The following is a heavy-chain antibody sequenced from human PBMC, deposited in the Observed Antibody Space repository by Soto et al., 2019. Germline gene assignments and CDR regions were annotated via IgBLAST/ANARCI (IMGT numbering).Heavy chain of an antibody. J-gene: IGHJ4*02. V-gene: IGHV1-2*04. Sequence: AASVKVSCEASGYTFTGYYMHWVRQAPGQGLEWMGWINPNSGGTNYAQKFQGWVTMTRDTSISTAYMELSRLRSDDTAVYYCAREAQDYYGSGRAGRFDYWGQGTXVTVSS. CDR1: GYTFTGYY. D-gene: IGHD3-10*01. CDR2: INPNSGGT. CDR3: AREAQDYYGSGRAGRFDY.